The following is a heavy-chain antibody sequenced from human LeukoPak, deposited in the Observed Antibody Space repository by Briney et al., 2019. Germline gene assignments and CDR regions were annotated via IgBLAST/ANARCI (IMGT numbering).Heavy chain of an antibody. D-gene: IGHD4-17*01. J-gene: IGHJ4*02. V-gene: IGHV4-39*01. CDR3: ARHAAVTTFVFGY. CDR1: GGSISSSSYY. Sequence: SETLSLTCTVSGGSISSSSYYWGWIRQPPGKGLEWIGNIYYSGSTYYNPPLKSRVTISVDTSKNQFSLKLSSVTAADTAVYYCARHAAVTTFVFGYWGQGTLVTVSS. CDR2: IYYSGST.